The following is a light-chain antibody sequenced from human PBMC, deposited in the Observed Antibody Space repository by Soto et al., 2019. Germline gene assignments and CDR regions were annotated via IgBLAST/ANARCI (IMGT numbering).Light chain of an antibody. CDR3: QVWYSSSDHQGGYV. CDR2: YDS. V-gene: IGLV3-21*04. CDR1: NIGSKS. Sequence: SYELTQPPSVSVAPGKTARITCGGNNIGSKSVHWYQQKPGQAPVLVIYYDSDRPSGIPERFSGSNSGNTATLTISRVEAGDEADYYCQVWYSSSDHQGGYVFGTGTKVTVL. J-gene: IGLJ1*01.